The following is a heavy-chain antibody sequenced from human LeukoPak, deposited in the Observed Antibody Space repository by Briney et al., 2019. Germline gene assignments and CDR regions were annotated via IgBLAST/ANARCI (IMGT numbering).Heavy chain of an antibody. V-gene: IGHV1-69*04. Sequence: ASVKVSCKASGGTFSSYAISWVRQAPGQGLEWMGRIIPILGIANYAQKFQGRVTITADKSTSTAYMELSSLRSEDTAVYYCARAVAGTRYFDYWGQGTLVTVSS. CDR3: ARAVAGTRYFDY. CDR1: GGTFSSYA. D-gene: IGHD6-19*01. CDR2: IIPILGIA. J-gene: IGHJ4*02.